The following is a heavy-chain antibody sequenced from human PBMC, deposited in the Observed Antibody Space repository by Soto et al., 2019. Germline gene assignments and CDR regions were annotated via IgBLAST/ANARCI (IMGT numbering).Heavy chain of an antibody. D-gene: IGHD4-17*01. V-gene: IGHV5-51*01. CDR2: IYPADSDT. J-gene: IGHJ4*02. CDR3: ARSWDDYGTYGAFDS. CDR1: GYSFTTYW. Sequence: GDSLRISCIFSGYSFTTYWLAWLRQMPGKHLELMGLIYPADSDTRYSTSFQGQVTISADKSITTAYLHWSNLKASDTAIYYCARSWDDYGTYGAFDSWGQGTRVTVSS.